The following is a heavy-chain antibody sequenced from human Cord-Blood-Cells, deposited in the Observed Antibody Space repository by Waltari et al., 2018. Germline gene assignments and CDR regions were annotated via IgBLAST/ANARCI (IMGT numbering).Heavy chain of an antibody. V-gene: IGHV1-24*01. Sequence: QVQLVQSGAEVKKPGASVKVSCKVAGYTLTALSMHWLRQAPGKGLEWMGGFDPEDGETIYAQKFQGRVTMTEDTSTDTAYMELSSLRSEDTAVYYCATQYCSSTSCYYYFDYWGQGTLVTVSS. CDR2: FDPEDGET. CDR3: ATQYCSSTSCYYYFDY. J-gene: IGHJ4*02. CDR1: GYTLTALS. D-gene: IGHD2-2*01.